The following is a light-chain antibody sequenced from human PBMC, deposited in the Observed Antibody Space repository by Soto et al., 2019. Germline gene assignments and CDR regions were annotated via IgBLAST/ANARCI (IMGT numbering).Light chain of an antibody. CDR1: QDISNY. CDR2: DAS. Sequence: DIQMTQSPSSLSASVGDRVTITCQASQDISNYLNWYQQKPGKAPKLLIFDASNLQTGVTSRFSGSGSGTDFTFTISSLQPEDIATYYCQQYDNLRYTFGQGTKVDIK. CDR3: QQYDNLRYT. J-gene: IGKJ2*01. V-gene: IGKV1-33*01.